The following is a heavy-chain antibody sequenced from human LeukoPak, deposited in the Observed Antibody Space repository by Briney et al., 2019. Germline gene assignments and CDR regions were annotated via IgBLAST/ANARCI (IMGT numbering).Heavy chain of an antibody. Sequence: SETLSLTCTVSGGSISSSSYYWGWIRQPPGKGLEWIGTIYYSGSTFYNPSLKSRVTISVDTSKNQFSLKLSSVTAADTAVYYCARRPTTVVSLDYWGQGTLVTVSS. J-gene: IGHJ4*02. CDR2: IYYSGST. D-gene: IGHD4-23*01. CDR1: GGSISSSSYY. V-gene: IGHV4-39*01. CDR3: ARRPTTVVSLDY.